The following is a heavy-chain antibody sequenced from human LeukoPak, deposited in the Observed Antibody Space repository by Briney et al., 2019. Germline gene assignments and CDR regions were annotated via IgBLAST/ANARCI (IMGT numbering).Heavy chain of an antibody. CDR3: ARGRVSSSTWYSTYYYYFYMDV. CDR2: IYYSGST. CDR1: GASISGSGYY. V-gene: IGHV4-39*07. J-gene: IGHJ6*03. D-gene: IGHD1-1*01. Sequence: SETLSLTCAVSGASISGSGYYWGWIRQPPGKGLEWIGNIYYSGSTYYNASLQSRVTISIDTSKNQLSLRLNSVTAADTAVYFCARGRVSSSTWYSTYYYYFYMDVWGKGTTVTVSS.